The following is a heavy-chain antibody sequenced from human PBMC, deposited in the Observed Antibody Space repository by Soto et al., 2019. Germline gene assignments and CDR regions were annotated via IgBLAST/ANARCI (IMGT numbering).Heavy chain of an antibody. D-gene: IGHD6-25*01. CDR1: GFTFNTYW. CDR3: ARFTRGSSGDY. V-gene: IGHV3-7*01. J-gene: IGHJ4*02. Sequence: GGSLRLSFVASGFTFNTYWMSWVRQAPGKGLEWVANIKEDGSDKYYVDSVKGRFTISRDNAKDLLYLQMNSLGAGDTAMYYCARFTRGSSGDYWGQGTLVTVSS. CDR2: IKEDGSDK.